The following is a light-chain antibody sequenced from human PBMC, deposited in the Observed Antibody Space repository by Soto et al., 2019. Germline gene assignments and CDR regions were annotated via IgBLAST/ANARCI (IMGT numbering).Light chain of an antibody. CDR1: QTITTY. CDR2: AAS. J-gene: IGKJ4*01. CDR3: HQSYIAPPT. V-gene: IGKV1-39*01. Sequence: DIQMTRSPSSLSASVGDRVTITCRASQTITTYLNWYQQRPGKAPKVLIYAASSLQSGVPSRFSGSGSGTDFTLTISSLQPEDFATYYCHQSYIAPPTFGGGTKVDIK.